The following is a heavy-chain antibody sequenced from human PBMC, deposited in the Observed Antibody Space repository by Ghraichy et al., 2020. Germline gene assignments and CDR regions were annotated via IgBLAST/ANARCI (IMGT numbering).Heavy chain of an antibody. CDR2: INHSGST. J-gene: IGHJ3*01. V-gene: IGHV4-34*01. CDR1: GGSFSDYF. CDR3: ARYSSNSYDDAFDS. D-gene: IGHD6-13*01. Sequence: SETLSLTCAVFGGSFSDYFWSWIRQPPGKGLEWIGEINHSGSTKYNPSLKSRVTISVDTSKNQFSLKLNSVIAVDTAVYYCARYSSNSYDDAFDSWGRGTLVTVSS.